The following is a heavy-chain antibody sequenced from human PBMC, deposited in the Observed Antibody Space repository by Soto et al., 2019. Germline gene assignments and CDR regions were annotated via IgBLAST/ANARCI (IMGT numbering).Heavy chain of an antibody. Sequence: GGSLRLSCSASGFTFSSFSMHWVRQSPGKGLEYVSHMSSDGGRIYYADSVKGRFTISRDNSKNMLYLQMSSLRPDDSAVYYCAKDQGYCSSTSCYAFDYWGQGTLVTVSS. CDR2: MSSDGGRI. CDR3: AKDQGYCSSTSCYAFDY. V-gene: IGHV3-64D*06. CDR1: GFTFSSFS. J-gene: IGHJ4*02. D-gene: IGHD2-2*01.